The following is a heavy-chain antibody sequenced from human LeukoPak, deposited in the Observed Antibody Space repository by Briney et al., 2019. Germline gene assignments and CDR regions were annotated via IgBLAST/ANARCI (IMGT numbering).Heavy chain of an antibody. CDR3: ARVEHYYGSGSYVDFDY. J-gene: IGHJ4*02. V-gene: IGHV1-18*01. D-gene: IGHD3-10*01. CDR1: GYTFTSYG. CDR2: ISAYNGNT. Sequence: ASVKVSCKASGYTFTSYGISWVRQAPGQGLEWMGWISAYNGNTNYAQKLHGRVTMTTDTSTSTAYMELRSLRSDDTAVYYCARVEHYYGSGSYVDFDYWGQGTLVTVSS.